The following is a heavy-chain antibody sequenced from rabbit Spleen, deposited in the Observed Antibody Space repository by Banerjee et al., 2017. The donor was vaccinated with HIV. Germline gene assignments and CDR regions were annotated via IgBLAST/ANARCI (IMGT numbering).Heavy chain of an antibody. Sequence: QEQLVESGGGLVKPEGSLTLTCKASGFSFSDRDVMCWVRQAPGKGLEWIGLIYTAGGSTDYASWVNGRFTISSDNAQNTIHLQMNSLTAADTATYFCARARDTYDDVGDYARLDLWGPGTLVTVS. J-gene: IGHJ3*01. V-gene: IGHV1S47*01. D-gene: IGHD2-1*01. CDR1: GFSFSDRDV. CDR2: IYTAGGST. CDR3: ARARDTYDDVGDYARLDL.